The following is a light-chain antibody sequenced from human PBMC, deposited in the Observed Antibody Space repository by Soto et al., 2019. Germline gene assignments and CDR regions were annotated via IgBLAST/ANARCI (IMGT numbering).Light chain of an antibody. CDR3: QQRSNWLLT. Sequence: EIVLTQSPATLSLSPGERATLSCRASQSVASYLAWYQQKPGQAPRLLIYDTSNRATGIPARFSGSGSGTDFTLTISSLELEDFALYYCQQRSNWLLTFGGGTKVEIK. CDR2: DTS. CDR1: QSVASY. J-gene: IGKJ4*01. V-gene: IGKV3-11*01.